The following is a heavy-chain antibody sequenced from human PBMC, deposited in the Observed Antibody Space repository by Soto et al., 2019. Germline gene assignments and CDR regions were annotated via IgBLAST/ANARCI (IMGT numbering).Heavy chain of an antibody. Sequence: EMQLLESGGGLVQPGGSLRLSCVVSGFSFSTYGVTWVRQAPGKGLEWVCGVSGGSGVTHYTDSVKGRFTISGDDSKNTVKLQKHSLRGEDKAVYYCTRWNGYGDLWGQGTLVTVSS. CDR2: VSGGSGVT. CDR3: TRWNGYGDL. CDR1: GFSFSTYG. J-gene: IGHJ5*02. V-gene: IGHV3-23*01. D-gene: IGHD1-1*01.